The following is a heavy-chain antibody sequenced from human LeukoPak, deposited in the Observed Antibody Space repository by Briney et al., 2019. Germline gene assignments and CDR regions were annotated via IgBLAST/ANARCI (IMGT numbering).Heavy chain of an antibody. Sequence: ASVKVSCKASGYTFTGYYMHWVRQAPGQGLEWMGWISAYNGNTNYAQKLQGRVTMTTDTSTSTAYMELRSLRSDDTAVYYCARGLARKQQVFDYWGQGTLVTVSS. V-gene: IGHV1-18*04. CDR1: GYTFTGYY. CDR3: ARGLARKQQVFDY. J-gene: IGHJ4*02. CDR2: ISAYNGNT. D-gene: IGHD6-13*01.